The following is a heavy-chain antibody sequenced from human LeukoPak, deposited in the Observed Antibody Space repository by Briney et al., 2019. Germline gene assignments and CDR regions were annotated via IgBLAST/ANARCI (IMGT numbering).Heavy chain of an antibody. CDR2: IIASSGAT. J-gene: IGHJ4*02. V-gene: IGHV3-23*01. CDR3: AKGAYDYIEMGYFDY. D-gene: IGHD5-12*01. CDR1: EFSISNSA. Sequence: PGGSLRLSCAASEFSISNSAMSWVRQAPGKGLEWVSLIIASSGATFYADSVKGRFTISRDISRNTLYLQMNSLRAEDTAVYYCAKGAYDYIEMGYFDYWGQGTLVTGSS.